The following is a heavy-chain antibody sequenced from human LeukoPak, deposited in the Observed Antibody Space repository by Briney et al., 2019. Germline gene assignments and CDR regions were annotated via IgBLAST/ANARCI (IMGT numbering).Heavy chain of an antibody. CDR1: GGSISSYY. V-gene: IGHV4-59*01. J-gene: IGHJ5*02. D-gene: IGHD4-17*01. Sequence: SETLSLTCTVSGGSISSYYWSWIRQPPGKGLEWIGFIHSSGSTNHNPSLTSRVTVSVDTSKNQFSLKLTSVTAADTALYYCARAQGRSSVTNWFDPWGQGTLVIVSS. CDR3: ARAQGRSSVTNWFDP. CDR2: IHSSGST.